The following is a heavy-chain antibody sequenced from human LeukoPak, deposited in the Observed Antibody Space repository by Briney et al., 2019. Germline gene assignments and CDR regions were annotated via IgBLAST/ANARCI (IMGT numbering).Heavy chain of an antibody. CDR3: AKVGIGWVAFEN. V-gene: IGHV3-23*01. Sequence: PGGSLGLSCAASGFAFSSYGMTWVRQVPGKGLEWVSGISDSGGGTFYADSVKGRFSISRDNSKNTLFLQMNSLRSEDTAVYYCAKVGIGWVAFENWGQGTQVTVSS. CDR1: GFAFSSYG. J-gene: IGHJ4*02. D-gene: IGHD1-1*01. CDR2: ISDSGGGT.